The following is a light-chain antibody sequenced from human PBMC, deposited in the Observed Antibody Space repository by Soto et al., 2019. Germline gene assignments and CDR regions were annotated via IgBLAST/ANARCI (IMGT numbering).Light chain of an antibody. V-gene: IGKV3-15*01. CDR2: GAS. CDR1: QSVSSN. Sequence: EVVMTQSPGTLSVSPGERASLSCRASQSVSSNLAWYQQKPGQAPRLIXYGASTRATGIPARFSGSGSGTELTLTISSLQSEDFAVYYCQRYNNWPRITFGQGTRLEIK. J-gene: IGKJ5*01. CDR3: QRYNNWPRIT.